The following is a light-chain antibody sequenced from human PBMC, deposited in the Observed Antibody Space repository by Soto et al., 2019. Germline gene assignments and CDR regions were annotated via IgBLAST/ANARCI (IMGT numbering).Light chain of an antibody. Sequence: EIVLTQSPGTLSLSPGERATLSCRASHSVSSSYFAWYQQKPGQAPRLLIYGASTRATGVPARFSGSGSGTDFTLTISSLEPEDFAVYYCHQRSNWPPDTFGQGTRLEIK. CDR1: HSVSSSY. V-gene: IGKV3D-20*02. J-gene: IGKJ5*01. CDR2: GAS. CDR3: HQRSNWPPDT.